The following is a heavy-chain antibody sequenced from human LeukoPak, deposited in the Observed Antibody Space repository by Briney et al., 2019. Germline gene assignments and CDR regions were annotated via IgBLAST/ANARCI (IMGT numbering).Heavy chain of an antibody. D-gene: IGHD6-13*01. CDR1: GFTFNNFA. J-gene: IGHJ4*02. CDR2: ITGSGGST. CDR3: AKFQRIAGTGTEPSEYDY. V-gene: IGHV3-23*01. Sequence: GGSLRLSCATSGFTFNNFAMTWVRQAPGKGLEWVSVITGSGGSTYFADSVKGRFTISRDNSKNTVYLQMNSLRAEDTAVYYCAKFQRIAGTGTEPSEYDYWGQGTLVTVSS.